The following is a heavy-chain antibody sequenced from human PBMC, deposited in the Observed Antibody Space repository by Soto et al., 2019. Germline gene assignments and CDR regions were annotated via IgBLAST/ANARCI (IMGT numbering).Heavy chain of an antibody. J-gene: IGHJ3*01. CDR1: GASITSNY. CDR2: RFHSGST. V-gene: IGHV4-59*01. CDR3: ARMGFYRGAWAFDV. Sequence: QVHLQESGPGLVEPSETLSLTCNVSGASITSNYWSWIRQPPGKGLEWIGYRFHSGSTGFNPSLQGRVTISMDTSKNQFSLKVISMTAADTAVYFCARMGFYRGAWAFDVWGQGTMVTVSS. D-gene: IGHD3-10*01.